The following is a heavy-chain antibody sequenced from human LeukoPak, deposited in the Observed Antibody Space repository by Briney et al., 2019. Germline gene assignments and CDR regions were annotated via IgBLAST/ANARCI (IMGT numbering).Heavy chain of an antibody. CDR3: ARGGNALDY. J-gene: IGHJ4*02. CDR1: GGSIGSYY. V-gene: IGHV4-59*01. Sequence: SETPSLTCTVSGGSIGSYYWSWIRQPPGKGLEWIGYIYYSGSTNYNPSLRSRVTISLDTSKNQISLRLSSVTAADTAVYYCARGGNALDYWGQGTLVTVSS. D-gene: IGHD4-23*01. CDR2: IYYSGST.